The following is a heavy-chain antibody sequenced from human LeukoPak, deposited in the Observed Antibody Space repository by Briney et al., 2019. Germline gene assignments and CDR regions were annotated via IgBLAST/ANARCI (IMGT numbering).Heavy chain of an antibody. D-gene: IGHD1-26*01. CDR2: IYTSGST. Sequence: SETLSLTCTVSGGSISSYYWSWIRQPAGQGLEWIGRIYTSGSTNYNPSLKSRVTMSVDTSKNQFSLKLSSVTAADTAVYYCARGRKWELPFDYWGQGTLVTVSS. J-gene: IGHJ4*02. CDR3: ARGRKWELPFDY. V-gene: IGHV4-4*07. CDR1: GGSISSYY.